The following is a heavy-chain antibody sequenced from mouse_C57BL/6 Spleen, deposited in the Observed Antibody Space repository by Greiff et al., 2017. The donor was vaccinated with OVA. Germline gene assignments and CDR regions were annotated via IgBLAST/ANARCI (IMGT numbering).Heavy chain of an antibody. V-gene: IGHV3-6*01. J-gene: IGHJ3*01. CDR1: GYSITSGYY. Sequence: EVQLVESGPGLVKPSQSLSLTCSVTGYSITSGYYWNWIRHFPGNKLEWMGYISYDGSNNYNPSFKNRISITRDTSKNQFFLKLNSVTTEDTATYYCAREPYYYGGFACWGQGALVTVSA. CDR2: ISYDGSN. CDR3: AREPYYYGGFAC. D-gene: IGHD1-1*01.